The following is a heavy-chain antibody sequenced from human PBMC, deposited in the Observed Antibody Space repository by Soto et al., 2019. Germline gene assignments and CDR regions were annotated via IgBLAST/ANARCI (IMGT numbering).Heavy chain of an antibody. J-gene: IGHJ4*02. D-gene: IGHD2-15*01. CDR1: GGTFSSYT. CDR3: ASGVYCSGGSCYSDFDY. V-gene: IGHV1-69*02. CDR2: IIPILGIA. Sequence: SVKVSCQASGGTFSSYTISWVRQAPGQGLEWMGRIIPILGIANYAQKFQGRVTITADKSTSTAYMELSSLRSEDTAVYYCASGVYCSGGSCYSDFDYWGQGTLVTVSS.